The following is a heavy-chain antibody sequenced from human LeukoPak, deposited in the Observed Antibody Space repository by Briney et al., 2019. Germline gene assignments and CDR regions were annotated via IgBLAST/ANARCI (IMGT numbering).Heavy chain of an antibody. D-gene: IGHD3-10*01. J-gene: IGHJ4*02. CDR1: GFTFSCCG. V-gene: IGHV3-33*01. Sequence: TGRSLRLSCAAAGFTFSCCGMHWVRQVPGKGLEWVAVIWYDGSNKYYADSVKGRFTISRDNSKNTLYLQMNSLRAEDTAVYYCARECYYGSGSHDYWGQGTLVTVSS. CDR2: IWYDGSNK. CDR3: ARECYYGSGSHDY.